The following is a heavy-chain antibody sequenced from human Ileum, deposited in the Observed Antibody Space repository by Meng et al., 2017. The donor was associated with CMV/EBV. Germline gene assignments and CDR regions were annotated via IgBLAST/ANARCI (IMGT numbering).Heavy chain of an antibody. CDR2: ISVHHGNT. CDR1: GYTFTNHN. V-gene: IGHV1-18*01. CDR3: ARGKPNLVGATGFDH. Sequence: QVDLVQSGTEVKKPGASVKVSCKTSGYTFTNHNIAWVRQAPGQGLEWMGWISVHHGNTDYAQKYQDRVTMTRDTSTNTAYMELRSLTSDDTAMYYCARGKPNLVGATGFDHWGQGTLVTVSS. J-gene: IGHJ4*02. D-gene: IGHD1-26*01.